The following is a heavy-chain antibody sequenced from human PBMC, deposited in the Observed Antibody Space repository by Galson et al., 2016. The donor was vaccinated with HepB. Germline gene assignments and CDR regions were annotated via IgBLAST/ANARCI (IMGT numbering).Heavy chain of an antibody. V-gene: IGHV3-11*01. J-gene: IGHJ4*02. CDR2: ITGSGTVL. D-gene: IGHD2-2*01. Sequence: SLRLSCAASGFTFGDSYMSWIRQAPGKGLEWISCITGSGTVLFYADSVKGRFTISRDNARNSLYLHLNSLRAEDTAVYYGARGQYEVWGQGTLVTVSS. CDR3: ARGQYEV. CDR1: GFTFGDSY.